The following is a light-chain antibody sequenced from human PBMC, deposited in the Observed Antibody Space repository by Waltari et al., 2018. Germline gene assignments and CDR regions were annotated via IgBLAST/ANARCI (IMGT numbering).Light chain of an antibody. J-gene: IGKJ1*01. CDR3: QHYVRLPAT. Sequence: SCRASQSGRGSLAWYQQKAGQAPSLLIYGASSRATGIPDRFSGSGSGTDFSLTISRLEPEDFAVYYCQHYVRLPATFGQGTKVEI. V-gene: IGKV3-20*01. CDR2: GAS. CDR1: QSGRGS.